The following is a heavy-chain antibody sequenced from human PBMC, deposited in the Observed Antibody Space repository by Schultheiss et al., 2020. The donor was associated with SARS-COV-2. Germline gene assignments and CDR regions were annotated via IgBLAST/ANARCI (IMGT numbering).Heavy chain of an antibody. J-gene: IGHJ4*02. V-gene: IGHV4-31*03. Sequence: SETLSLTCTVSGGSISSGGYYWSWIRQHPGKGLEWIGYIYYSGSSYYNPSLKSRVTISVDTSKNQFSLKLSSVTAADTAVYYCARVPLVVVAARVSRVRLLFDYWGQGTLVTVSS. CDR1: GGSISSGGYY. D-gene: IGHD2-15*01. CDR3: ARVPLVVVAARVSRVRLLFDY. CDR2: IYYSGSS.